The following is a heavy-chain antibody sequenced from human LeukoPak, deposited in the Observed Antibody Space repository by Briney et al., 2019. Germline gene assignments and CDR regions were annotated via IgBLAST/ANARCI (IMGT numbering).Heavy chain of an antibody. D-gene: IGHD1-26*01. Sequence: SETLSLTCTVSGGSISNYYWIWIRQPAGKGLEWIGRIYTSGSTNYNPSLKGRVTMSVDTSKNQFSLRLTSVTAADTAVYYCARMGAGRFDFWGQGTLVTVSS. CDR1: GGSISNYY. V-gene: IGHV4-4*07. CDR2: IYTSGST. CDR3: ARMGAGRFDF. J-gene: IGHJ4*02.